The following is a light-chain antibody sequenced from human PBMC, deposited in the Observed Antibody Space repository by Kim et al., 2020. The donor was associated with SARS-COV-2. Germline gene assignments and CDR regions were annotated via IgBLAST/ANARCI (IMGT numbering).Light chain of an antibody. V-gene: IGKV3-20*01. J-gene: IGKJ5*01. CDR1: QSVSSSY. CDR2: GAS. Sequence: EIVLTQSPGTLSLSPGERATLSCRASQSVSSSYLAWYQQKPGQAPRLLIYGASSRATGIPDRFSGSGSGADFTLTISRLEPEEFAVYSCQQYGSSLRITCGQGTRLEI. CDR3: QQYGSSLRIT.